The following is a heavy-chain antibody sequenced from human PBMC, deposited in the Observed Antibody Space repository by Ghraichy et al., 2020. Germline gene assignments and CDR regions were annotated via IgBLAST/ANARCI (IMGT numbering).Heavy chain of an antibody. CDR1: GGTFSSYA. D-gene: IGHD4-17*01. Sequence: SVKVSCKASGGTFSSYAISWVRQAPGQGLEWMGGIIPIFGTANYAQKFQGRVTITADESTSTAYMELSSLRSEDTAVYYCAILGDYNNYYYYMDVWGKGTTVTVSS. J-gene: IGHJ6*03. CDR3: AILGDYNNYYYYMDV. V-gene: IGHV1-69*13. CDR2: IIPIFGTA.